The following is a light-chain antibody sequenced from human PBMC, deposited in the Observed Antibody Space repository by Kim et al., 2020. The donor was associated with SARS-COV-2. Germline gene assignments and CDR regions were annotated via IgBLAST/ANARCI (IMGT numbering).Light chain of an antibody. CDR3: QQYGNTRAT. V-gene: IGKV3-20*01. CDR2: GAS. Sequence: SPGERATPSCTASQSVYNNQLAWYQQKPGQAPSLLIYGASTRATGSPERFSGSGSGTAFTLAISRLEPEDFAVYYCQQYGNTRATFGQGTRLEIK. J-gene: IGKJ5*01. CDR1: QSVYNNQ.